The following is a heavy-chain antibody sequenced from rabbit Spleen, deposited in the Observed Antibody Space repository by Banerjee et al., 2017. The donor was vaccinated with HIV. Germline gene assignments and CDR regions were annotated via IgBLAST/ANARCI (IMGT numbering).Heavy chain of an antibody. V-gene: IGHV1S40*01. Sequence: QSLEESGGDLVKPGASLTLTCTASGFSFSSSYYGCWVRQAPGKGLEWIGCIYTGNGKTYYASWAKGRFTISKSSSTTVTLQMTSLTAADTATYFCARDAGTGDYIDVYFTLWGPGTLVTVS. CDR2: IYTGNGKT. J-gene: IGHJ4*01. CDR1: GFSFSSSYY. D-gene: IGHD8-1*01. CDR3: ARDAGTGDYIDVYFTL.